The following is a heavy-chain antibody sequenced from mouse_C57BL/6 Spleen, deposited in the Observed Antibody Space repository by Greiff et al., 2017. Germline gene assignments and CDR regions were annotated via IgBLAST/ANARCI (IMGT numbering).Heavy chain of an antibody. J-gene: IGHJ1*03. Sequence: VQLQQSGAELVRPGASVTLSCKASGYTFTDYEMHWVKQTPVHGLEWIGAIDPETGGTAYNQKFKGKAILTADKSSSTAYMELRSLTSEDSAVYYCTRGAIYYYGGGYFDVWGTGTTVTVSS. CDR3: TRGAIYYYGGGYFDV. CDR1: GYTFTDYE. CDR2: IDPETGGT. D-gene: IGHD1-1*01. V-gene: IGHV1-15*01.